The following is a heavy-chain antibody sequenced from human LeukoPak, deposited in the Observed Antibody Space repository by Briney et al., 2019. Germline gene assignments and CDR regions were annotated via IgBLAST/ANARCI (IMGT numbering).Heavy chain of an antibody. CDR1: GGSISSSSYY. Sequence: SETLSLTCTVSGGSISSSSYYLGWIRQPPGKGLEWIGSIYYSGSTYYNPSLKSLVTISVDTSKNQFSLKLISVTAEDTAVYVCARLGLRFLEWLSRGVYWGQGTLVTVSS. D-gene: IGHD3-3*01. J-gene: IGHJ4*02. CDR2: IYYSGST. CDR3: ARLGLRFLEWLSRGVY. V-gene: IGHV4-39*01.